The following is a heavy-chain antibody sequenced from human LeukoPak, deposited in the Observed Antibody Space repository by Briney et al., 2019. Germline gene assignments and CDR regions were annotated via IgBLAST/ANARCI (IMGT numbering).Heavy chain of an antibody. V-gene: IGHV1-2*02. D-gene: IGHD1-26*01. CDR1: GYTFTGYY. J-gene: IGHJ4*02. CDR3: ARYSGSYQGSFDY. CDR2: INPNSGGT. Sequence: GASVKVSCKASGYTFTGYYMHWVRQAPGQGLEWMGWINPNSGGTNYAQKFQGRVTMTRDTSISTAYMELSRLRSDDTAVYYCARYSGSYQGSFDYWGRGTLVTVSS.